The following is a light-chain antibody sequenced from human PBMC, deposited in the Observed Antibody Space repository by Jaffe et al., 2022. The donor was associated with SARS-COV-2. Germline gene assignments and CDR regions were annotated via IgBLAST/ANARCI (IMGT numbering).Light chain of an antibody. J-gene: IGKJ4*01. CDR2: AAS. Sequence: DIQMTQSPSSLSASVGDRVTITCRASQSIYNYLNWYQQKPGTAPKLLIYAASSLQSGVPSRFSGSGSGTDFTLTISSLQPEDFATYYCQQSYSNIRTFGGGTKVEIK. CDR1: QSIYNY. V-gene: IGKV1-39*01. CDR3: QQSYSNIRT.